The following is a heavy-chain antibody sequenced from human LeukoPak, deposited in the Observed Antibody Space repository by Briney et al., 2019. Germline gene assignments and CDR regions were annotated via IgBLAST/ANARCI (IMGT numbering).Heavy chain of an antibody. CDR1: GYSFTTYW. CDR2: IYPDDSDT. V-gene: IGHV5-51*01. Sequence: GESLKISCETSGYSFTTYWIGWVRQMPGTGLEWVGAIYPDDSDTRYSPSFQGQVVISADRSIRTAYLQWNSMKTSDTAMYYCVRQRGSSGTINHFDPWGQGTLVTVSS. J-gene: IGHJ5*02. CDR3: VRQRGSSGTINHFDP. D-gene: IGHD3-10*01.